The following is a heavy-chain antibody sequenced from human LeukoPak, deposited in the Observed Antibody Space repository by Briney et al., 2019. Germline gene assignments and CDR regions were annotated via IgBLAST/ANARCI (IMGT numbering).Heavy chain of an antibody. CDR3: ARLSYSSGWFDY. CDR1: GYSFTSYW. CDR2: IYPSDSDT. Sequence: GGSLRLSCKGSGYSFTSYWIGWVRQMPGKGLEWMGIIYPSDSDTRYSPSFQGQVTISADKSISTAYLQWSSLKASDTAMYYCARLSYSSGWFDYWGQGTLVTVSS. J-gene: IGHJ4*02. V-gene: IGHV5-51*01. D-gene: IGHD6-19*01.